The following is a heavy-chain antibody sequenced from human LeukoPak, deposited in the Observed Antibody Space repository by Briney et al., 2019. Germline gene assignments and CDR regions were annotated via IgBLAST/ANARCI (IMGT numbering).Heavy chain of an antibody. CDR2: IYYSGST. CDR1: GGSISSYY. V-gene: IGHV4-59*08. D-gene: IGHD6-19*01. Sequence: PSETLSLTCTVSGGSISSYYWSWIRQPPGKGLEWIGYIYYSGSTNYNPSLKSRVTISVDTSKNQFSLKLSSVTAADTAVYYCARRNSSGWYWGVTGGYFDYWGQGTLVTVSS. CDR3: ARRNSSGWYWGVTGGYFDY. J-gene: IGHJ4*02.